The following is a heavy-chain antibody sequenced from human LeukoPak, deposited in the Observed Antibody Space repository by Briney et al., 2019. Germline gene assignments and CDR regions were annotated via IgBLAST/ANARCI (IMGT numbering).Heavy chain of an antibody. CDR1: GFTFSRYS. CDR2: ISSSSSYI. Sequence: GGSLRLSCVASGFTFSRYSMNWVRQAPGKGLEWVSSISSSSSYIYYADSVKGRFTISRDNAKNSLYLQMNSLRAEDMAVYYCARVPDDFWSGYFVDYWGQGTLVTVSS. D-gene: IGHD3-3*01. V-gene: IGHV3-21*01. CDR3: ARVPDDFWSGYFVDY. J-gene: IGHJ4*02.